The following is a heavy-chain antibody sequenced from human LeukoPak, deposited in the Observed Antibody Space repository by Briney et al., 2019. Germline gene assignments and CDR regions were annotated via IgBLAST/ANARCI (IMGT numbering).Heavy chain of an antibody. Sequence: GGSLRFSCAASGFTFSDYSMNWVRQAPGKGLEWISYISSSSSSIYFADSVKGRFTISRDNAKNSLYLQMNNLRAEDTAVYYCATDRGFYWGQGTLVTVSS. CDR1: GFTFSDYS. CDR2: ISSSSSSI. J-gene: IGHJ4*02. CDR3: ATDRGFY. V-gene: IGHV3-48*01. D-gene: IGHD3-10*01.